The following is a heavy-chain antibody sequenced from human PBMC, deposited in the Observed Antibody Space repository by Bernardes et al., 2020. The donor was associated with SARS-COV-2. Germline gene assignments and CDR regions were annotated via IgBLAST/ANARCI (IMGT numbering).Heavy chain of an antibody. D-gene: IGHD4-17*01. CDR3: ASRRPTVVRGNAFNI. CDR1: GFSFSGSG. J-gene: IGHJ3*02. CDR2: ISGSTNTI. Sequence: GWSLRLSCSASGFSFSGSGINWVRQAPGKGLEWVSYISGSTNTIYYADSVRGRFSISRDTANNSVFLQMNSLRAEDTAVYFCASRRPTVVRGNAFNIWGHGTMVTVSS. V-gene: IGHV3-48*01.